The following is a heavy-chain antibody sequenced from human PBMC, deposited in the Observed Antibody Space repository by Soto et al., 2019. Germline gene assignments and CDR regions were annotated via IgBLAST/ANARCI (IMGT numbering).Heavy chain of an antibody. J-gene: IGHJ5*02. CDR3: AKDSSVVAAGSGGWFDP. D-gene: IGHD6-13*01. V-gene: IGHV3-30*18. Sequence: QVQLVQSGGGVVQPGTSLRLSCAASGFSFSTYGMHWVRQAPGKGLEWVATISYDGANEYYVDSAKGRFTVSRDNSKNTLYLQMNSLRPEDTAVYYCAKDSSVVAAGSGGWFDPWGQGTLVIVSS. CDR2: ISYDGANE. CDR1: GFSFSTYG.